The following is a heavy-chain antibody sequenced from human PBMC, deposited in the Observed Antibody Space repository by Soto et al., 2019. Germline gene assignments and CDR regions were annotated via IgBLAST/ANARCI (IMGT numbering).Heavy chain of an antibody. CDR3: ATLTSRGDDAFDI. Sequence: SVKVSCKASGGTFSSYAISWVRQAPGQGLEWMGGIIPIFGTANYAQKFQGRVTITADESMSTAYMELSSLRSEDTAVYYCATLTSRGDDAFDIWGQGTMVTVSS. J-gene: IGHJ3*02. V-gene: IGHV1-69*13. CDR1: GGTFSSYA. D-gene: IGHD3-16*01. CDR2: IIPIFGTA.